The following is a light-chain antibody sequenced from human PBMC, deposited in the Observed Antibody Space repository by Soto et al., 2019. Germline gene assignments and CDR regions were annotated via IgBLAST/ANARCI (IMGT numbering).Light chain of an antibody. CDR3: QQYNNYST. V-gene: IGKV1-5*01. CDR2: DAS. CDR1: QNIRNW. J-gene: IGKJ5*01. Sequence: DIHMTQSPSTLSASVVASVTITCRASQNIRNWLAWYQQKPGKAPDPLIYDASSLKSGVPGRFSGSGSGTEFTITISSLQPDDLATYYCQQYNNYSTFGQGTRLEIK.